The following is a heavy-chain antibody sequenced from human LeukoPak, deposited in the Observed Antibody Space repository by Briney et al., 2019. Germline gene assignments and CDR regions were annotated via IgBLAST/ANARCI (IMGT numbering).Heavy chain of an antibody. Sequence: QPGGSLRLSCAASGFTFGGYGMHWVRQAPGKGLEWVAFIQYDGSNKYYADSVKGRFTISRDNSKNTLYLQMNSLRAEDTAVYYCAKDDYSNSLYYYYMDVWGKGTTVTVSS. D-gene: IGHD4-11*01. CDR2: IQYDGSNK. V-gene: IGHV3-30*02. J-gene: IGHJ6*03. CDR3: AKDDYSNSLYYYYMDV. CDR1: GFTFGGYG.